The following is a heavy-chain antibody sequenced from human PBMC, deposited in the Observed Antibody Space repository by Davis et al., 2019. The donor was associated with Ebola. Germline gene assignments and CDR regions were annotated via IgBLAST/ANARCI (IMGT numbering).Heavy chain of an antibody. CDR3: ARHGDYDPWFDP. CDR1: GYTFTSYY. J-gene: IGHJ5*02. Sequence: AASVKVSCKASGYTFTSYYMHWVRQAPGQGLEWMGAIIPVYGTTTYAQAFQDRVTMTADESTSTAYMELSNVRPDDTAVYYCARHGDYDPWFDPWGQGTLVTVSS. V-gene: IGHV1-69*13. D-gene: IGHD4-17*01. CDR2: IIPVYGTT.